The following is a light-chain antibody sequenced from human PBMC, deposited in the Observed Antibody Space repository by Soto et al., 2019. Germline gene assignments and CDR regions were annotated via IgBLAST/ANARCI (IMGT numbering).Light chain of an antibody. CDR3: QLQGNAPP. Sequence: EVVLTLSPGSLSLSPGERATLTCKTSQSDGSNFVAWDHHKRGQAPRRLTAVSVISTTGVPDRFSGNASGTDFTLTINRPEPEDFGVYYCQLQGNAPPFGQGTRLEIK. CDR1: QSDGSNF. V-gene: IGKV3-20*01. CDR2: VSV. J-gene: IGKJ5*01.